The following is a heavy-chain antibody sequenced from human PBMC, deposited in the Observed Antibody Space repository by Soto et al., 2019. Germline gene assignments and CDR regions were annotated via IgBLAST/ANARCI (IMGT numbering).Heavy chain of an antibody. J-gene: IGHJ6*02. CDR1: GFTFKTYA. V-gene: IGHV3-30-3*01. CDR3: AREDDYDYCYLNYVLNV. CDR2: ISFDGDKT. D-gene: IGHD5-12*01. Sequence: PGWSLRLSCGASGFTFKTYALHWVRQAPGKXLDWVAVISFDGDKTFYADSVKGRFTVSRDNFQNTLYLQMNNLRVDDTALYFCAREDDYDYCYLNYVLNVWGQGSTVTVSS.